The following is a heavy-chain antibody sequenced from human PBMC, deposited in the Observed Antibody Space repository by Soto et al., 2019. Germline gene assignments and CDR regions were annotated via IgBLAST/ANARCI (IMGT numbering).Heavy chain of an antibody. J-gene: IGHJ6*02. D-gene: IGHD5-18*01. CDR2: IYYSGST. CDR3: ARERYAGYGWYYYYYGMDV. CDR1: GGSISSYY. V-gene: IGHV4-59*01. Sequence: SETLSLTCTVSGGSISSYYWSWIRQPPGKGLEWIGYIYYSGSTNYNPSLKSRVTISVDTSKNQFSLKLSSVTAADTAVYYCARERYAGYGWYYYYYGMDVWGQGTTVTVSS.